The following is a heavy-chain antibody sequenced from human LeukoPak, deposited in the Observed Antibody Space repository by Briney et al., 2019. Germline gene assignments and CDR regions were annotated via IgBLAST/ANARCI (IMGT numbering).Heavy chain of an antibody. J-gene: IGHJ3*02. D-gene: IGHD4-17*01. CDR1: GNIFSSYW. Sequence: GESLKISCKASGNIFSSYWISWVRQKPGKGLEWMAKIDLSDSYTSYSPSLKGHVTISADKSIDTAYLQWSSLQASDTAMYYCAGSTVLNSAFDIWGQGAIVTVSS. CDR3: AGSTVLNSAFDI. CDR2: IDLSDSYT. V-gene: IGHV5-10-1*01.